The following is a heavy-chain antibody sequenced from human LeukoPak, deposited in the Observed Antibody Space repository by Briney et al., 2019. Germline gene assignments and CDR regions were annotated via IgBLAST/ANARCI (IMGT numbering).Heavy chain of an antibody. CDR3: ARGRKTGNYPPFDY. CDR2: ISSSGSTI. D-gene: IGHD7-27*01. J-gene: IGHJ4*02. CDR1: GFTVSSNY. Sequence: GGSLRLSCAASGFTVSSNYMSWVRQAPGKGLEWVSYISSSGSTIYYADSVKGRFTISRDNAKNSLYVQMNSLRAEDTAVYYCARGRKTGNYPPFDYWGQGTLVTVSS. V-gene: IGHV3-11*01.